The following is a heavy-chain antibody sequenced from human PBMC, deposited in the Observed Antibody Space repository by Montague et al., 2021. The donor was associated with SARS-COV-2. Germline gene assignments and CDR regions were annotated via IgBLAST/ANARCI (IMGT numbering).Heavy chain of an antibody. J-gene: IGHJ6*03. CDR2: INHTGST. D-gene: IGHD2-2*02. Sequence: ETLSLTCAVSGGSFSGYFWSWIRQPPGKGLEWIGEINHTGSTKHNPSLKSRVAISVDTSKNQFSLKVTSMTAADTAIYYCARLGDGVVPAPILGVGPFYSYYYMDVWGKGTTVTVSS. V-gene: IGHV4-34*01. CDR1: GGSFSGYF. CDR3: ARLGDGVVPAPILGVGPFYSYYYMDV.